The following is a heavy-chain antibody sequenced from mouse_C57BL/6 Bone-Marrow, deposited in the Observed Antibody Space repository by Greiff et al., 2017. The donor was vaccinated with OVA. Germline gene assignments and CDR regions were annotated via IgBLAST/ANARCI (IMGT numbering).Heavy chain of an antibody. Sequence: EVQVVESGGGLVQPGGSLKLSCAASGFTFSDYYMYWVRQTPEKRLEWVAYISNGGGSTYYPDTVKGRFTISRDNAKNTLYLQMSRLKSKDTAMYYCAREGVRSAWFAYWGQGTLVTVSA. D-gene: IGHD1-1*01. J-gene: IGHJ3*01. CDR1: GFTFSDYY. CDR3: AREGVRSAWFAY. V-gene: IGHV5-12*01. CDR2: ISNGGGST.